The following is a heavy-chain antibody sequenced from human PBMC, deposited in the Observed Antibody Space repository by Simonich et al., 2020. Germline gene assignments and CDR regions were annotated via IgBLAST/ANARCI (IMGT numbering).Heavy chain of an antibody. D-gene: IGHD2-15*01. CDR2: IHTYNGNT. V-gene: IGHV1-18*01. CDR3: ARASRGTWWYYYFDY. Sequence: QVQLVQSGAEVKKPGASVKVSCKASGYTFTSYGISWVRQAPGQGLEWMGWIHTYNGNTNDEQKIQGRVTMTTDTSTSTAYMELRSLRSDDTAVYYCARASRGTWWYYYFDYWGQGTLVTVSS. CDR1: GYTFTSYG. J-gene: IGHJ4*02.